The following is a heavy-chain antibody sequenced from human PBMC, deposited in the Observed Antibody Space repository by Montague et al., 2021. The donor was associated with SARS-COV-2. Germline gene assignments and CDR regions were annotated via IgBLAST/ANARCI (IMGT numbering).Heavy chain of an antibody. CDR1: GGPISGSSDY. CDR3: ARREYSYGWGD. CDR2: VDYSGNT. D-gene: IGHD5-18*01. J-gene: IGHJ4*02. Sequence: SETLSLTCTVTGGPISGSSDYWGWIRQSPGKGLEWIASVDYSGNTXYSPSLKSRLTISVDTSKNQFPLKLNSVTAADTALYYCARREYSYGWGDWGQGTLVTVSS. V-gene: IGHV4-39*01.